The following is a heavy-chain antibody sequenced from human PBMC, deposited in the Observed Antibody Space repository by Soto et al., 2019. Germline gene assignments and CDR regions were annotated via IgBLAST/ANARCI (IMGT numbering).Heavy chain of an antibody. CDR2: MNPSNSNT. J-gene: IGHJ4*02. CDR1: GYTFTSYD. Sequence: QVQLVQSGAEVKKPGASVRVSCKASGYTFTSYDINWVRQATGQGLEWMGWMNPSNSNTGYAQKFQGRVTMTRDTSISTAYMELSSLTSADTAVYYCARFVRHQLPTIDYWGQGALVTVSS. D-gene: IGHD1-26*01. V-gene: IGHV1-8*01. CDR3: ARFVRHQLPTIDY.